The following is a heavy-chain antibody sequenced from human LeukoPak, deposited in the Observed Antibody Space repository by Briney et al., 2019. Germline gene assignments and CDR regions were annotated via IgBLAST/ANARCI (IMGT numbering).Heavy chain of an antibody. Sequence: ASVKVSCKASGYTFTGYYMHWVRQAPGQGLEWMGWINPNSGGTNYAQKFQGRVTMTRDTSISTAYMELSRLRSGDTAVYYCARGSLLAAALTNWFDPWGQGTLVTVSS. CDR2: INPNSGGT. J-gene: IGHJ5*02. CDR1: GYTFTGYY. V-gene: IGHV1-2*02. CDR3: ARGSLLAAALTNWFDP. D-gene: IGHD6-13*01.